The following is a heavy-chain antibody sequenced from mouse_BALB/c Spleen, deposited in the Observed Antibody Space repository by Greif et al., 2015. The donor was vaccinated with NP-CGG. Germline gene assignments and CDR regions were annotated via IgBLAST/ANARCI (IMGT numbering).Heavy chain of an antibody. J-gene: IGHJ4*01. V-gene: IGHV2-9*02. CDR3: AREYYGSTYAMDY. Sequence: VKLVESGPGLVAPSQSLSITCTVSGFSLTSYGVHWVRQPPGKGLEWLGVIWAGGSTNYNSALMSRLSISKDNSKSXVFLKMNSLQTDDTAMYYCAREYYGSTYAMDYWGQGTSVTVSS. CDR1: GFSLTSYG. CDR2: IWAGGST. D-gene: IGHD1-1*01.